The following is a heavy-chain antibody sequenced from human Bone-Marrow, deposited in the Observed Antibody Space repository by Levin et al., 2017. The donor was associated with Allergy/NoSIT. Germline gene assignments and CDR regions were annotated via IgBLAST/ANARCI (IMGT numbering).Heavy chain of an antibody. V-gene: IGHV3-74*01. CDR1: GFIFSNYW. Sequence: GGSLRLSCAASGFIFSNYWIHWVRQAPGKGLEWVSRINSDGKNIGYADSVRGRFTISRDNAKNTVSLQMSYLRAEDTALYYCARETGLGMDVWGQGTTVTVSS. J-gene: IGHJ6*02. CDR3: ARETGLGMDV. CDR2: INSDGKNI. D-gene: IGHD1-14*01.